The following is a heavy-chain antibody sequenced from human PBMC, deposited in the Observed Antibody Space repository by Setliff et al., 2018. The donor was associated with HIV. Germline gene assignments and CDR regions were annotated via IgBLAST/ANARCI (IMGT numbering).Heavy chain of an antibody. D-gene: IGHD6-13*01. V-gene: IGHV4-34*01. CDR1: GGSFSDYY. CDR2: INHSANT. Sequence: ETLSLTCEVYGGSFSDYYYTWIRQSPGKGLEWIGEINHSANTMDNASLKGRVTLSVDASKSQFSLRLRSVTAADTAVYYCARVSCSSWYSIPRYYYYSMDVWGNGTTVTVSS. CDR3: ARVSCSSWYSIPRYYYYSMDV. J-gene: IGHJ6*03.